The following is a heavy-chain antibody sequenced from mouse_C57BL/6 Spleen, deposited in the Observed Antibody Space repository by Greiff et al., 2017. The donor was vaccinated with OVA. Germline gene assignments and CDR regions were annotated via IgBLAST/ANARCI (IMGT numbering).Heavy chain of an antibody. D-gene: IGHD1-2*01. CDR2: IYPDSGST. Sequence: QVQLQQPGAELVKPGASVKMSCKASGYTFTSYWITWVKQRPGQGLEWIGDIYPDSGSTNYNEKFKSKATLTVDTSSSTAYMQLSSLTSEDSAVYYCARALRRSYYYAMDYWGQGTSVTVSS. V-gene: IGHV1-55*01. CDR3: ARALRRSYYYAMDY. J-gene: IGHJ4*01. CDR1: GYTFTSYW.